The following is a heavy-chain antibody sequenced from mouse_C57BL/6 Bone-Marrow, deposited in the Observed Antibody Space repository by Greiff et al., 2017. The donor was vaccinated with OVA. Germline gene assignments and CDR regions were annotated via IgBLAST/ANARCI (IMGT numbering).Heavy chain of an antibody. CDR3: ARDRENYRGYFDY. Sequence: ESGPGLVKPSQSLSLTCSVTGYSITSGYYWNWIRQFPGNKLEWMGYISYDGSNNYNPSLKNRISITRDTSKNQFFLKLNSVTTEDTATYYCARDRENYRGYFDYWDQGTTLTVSS. CDR1: GYSITSGYY. J-gene: IGHJ2*01. CDR2: ISYDGSN. D-gene: IGHD1-1*02. V-gene: IGHV3-6*01.